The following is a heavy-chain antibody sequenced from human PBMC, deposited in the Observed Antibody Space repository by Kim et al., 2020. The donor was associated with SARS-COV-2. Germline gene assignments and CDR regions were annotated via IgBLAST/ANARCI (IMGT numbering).Heavy chain of an antibody. CDR3: ARKGYDYGDTNEIYYYGMDV. Sequence: SETLSLTCTVSGGSISSSSYYWGWIRQPPGKGLEWIGSIYYSGSTYYNPSLKSRVTISVDTSKNQFSLKLSSVTAADTAVYYCARKGYDYGDTNEIYYYGMDVWGQGTTVTVSS. V-gene: IGHV4-39*07. CDR2: IYYSGST. CDR1: GGSISSSSYY. J-gene: IGHJ6*02. D-gene: IGHD4-17*01.